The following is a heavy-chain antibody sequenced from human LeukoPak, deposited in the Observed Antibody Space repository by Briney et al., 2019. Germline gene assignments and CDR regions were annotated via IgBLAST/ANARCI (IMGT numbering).Heavy chain of an antibody. V-gene: IGHV3-21*01. D-gene: IGHD6-13*01. J-gene: IGHJ4*02. Sequence: SGGSLRLSCAASGFTFSSYSMNWVRQAPGEGLEWVSSISSSGSFIYYADSVKGRFTIYRDNARNSLFLQMNSLRAEDTAVYYCARDSRIADYWGQGTLVTVSS. CDR1: GFTFSSYS. CDR2: ISSSGSFI. CDR3: ARDSRIADY.